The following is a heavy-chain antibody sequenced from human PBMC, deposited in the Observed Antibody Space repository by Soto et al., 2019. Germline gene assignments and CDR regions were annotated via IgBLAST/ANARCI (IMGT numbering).Heavy chain of an antibody. CDR2: ISSSSSYI. V-gene: IGHV3-21*01. Sequence: GGSLRLSCAASGFTFSSYSMNWVRQAPGKGLEWVSSISSSSSYIYYADSVKGRFTISRDNAKNSLYLQMNSLRAEDTAVYYCASGAYYYDSSGYYYYWGRGTLVTVSS. CDR3: ASGAYYYDSSGYYYY. J-gene: IGHJ4*02. D-gene: IGHD3-22*01. CDR1: GFTFSSYS.